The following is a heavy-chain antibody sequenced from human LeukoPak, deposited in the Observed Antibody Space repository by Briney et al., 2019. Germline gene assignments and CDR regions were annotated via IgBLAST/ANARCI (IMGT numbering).Heavy chain of an antibody. CDR3: ARDSPYSSTPAYMDV. D-gene: IGHD6-13*01. V-gene: IGHV1-46*01. CDR1: GYTFTSYY. CDR2: INPSGGST. Sequence: GASVKVSCKASGYTFTSYYMHWVRQAPGQGLEWMGIINPSGGSTSHAQKFQGRVTMTRDMSTSTVYMELSSLRSEDTAVYYCARDSPYSSTPAYMDVWGKGTTVTVSS. J-gene: IGHJ6*03.